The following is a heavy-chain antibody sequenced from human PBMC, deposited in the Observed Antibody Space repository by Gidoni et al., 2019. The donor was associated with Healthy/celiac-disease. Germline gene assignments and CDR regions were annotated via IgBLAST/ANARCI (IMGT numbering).Heavy chain of an antibody. D-gene: IGHD3-10*01. CDR1: GGSFSGYY. Sequence: QVQLQQWGAGLLKPSETLSLTCAVYGGSFSGYYWSWIRQPPGKGLEWIGEINHSGSTNYNPSLKSRVTISVDTSKNQFSLKLSSVTAADTAVYYCARVSPSGGYFDYWGQGTLVTVSS. CDR2: INHSGST. V-gene: IGHV4-34*01. CDR3: ARVSPSGGYFDY. J-gene: IGHJ4*02.